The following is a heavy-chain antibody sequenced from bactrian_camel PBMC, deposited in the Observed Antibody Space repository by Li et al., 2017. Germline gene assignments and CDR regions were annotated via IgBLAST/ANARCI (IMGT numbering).Heavy chain of an antibody. CDR2: LRKDGTT. Sequence: VQLVESGGGSVQPGGSLKLSCAGSAYITEQCGMGWFRQAPGKEENLVSLRKDGTTIYATSVKGRFTISKDNAKTTLFLQMEDLRPEDSGLYTCAVDPACTTITGRVSGMPVGDSSRADWGPGTQVTVS. D-gene: IGHD2*01. CDR1: AYITEQCG. CDR3: AVDPACTTITGRVSGMPVGDSSRAD. J-gene: IGHJ4*01. V-gene: IGHV3S60*01.